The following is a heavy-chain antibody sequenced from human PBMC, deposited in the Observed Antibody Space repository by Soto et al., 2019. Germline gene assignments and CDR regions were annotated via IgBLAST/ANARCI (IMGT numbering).Heavy chain of an antibody. D-gene: IGHD3-10*01. Sequence: PSEPLSLTCAVYGGSFSGYYWSWIRQPPGKGLEWIGEINHSGSTNYNPSLKSRVTIPVDTSKNQFSVKLSSVTAADTAVYYCASISTVMANYYGMDVWGQGTTVTVSS. J-gene: IGHJ6*02. CDR3: ASISTVMANYYGMDV. CDR1: GGSFSGYY. CDR2: INHSGST. V-gene: IGHV4-34*01.